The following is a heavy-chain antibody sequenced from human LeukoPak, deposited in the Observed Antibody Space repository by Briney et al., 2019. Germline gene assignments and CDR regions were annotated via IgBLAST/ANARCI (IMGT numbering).Heavy chain of an antibody. V-gene: IGHV4-31*03. CDR2: IYYSGST. J-gene: IGHJ4*02. CDR1: GGSISSGGYY. D-gene: IGHD2-2*01. Sequence: SKTLSLTCTVSGGSISSGGYYWSRIRQHPGKGLEWIGYIYYSGSTYFNPSLKKRLTMSVDTSQKEFSLKLNSVTAADTAVYYCASVPAANEIEGGYFDYWGQGTLVTVSS. CDR3: ASVPAANEIEGGYFDY.